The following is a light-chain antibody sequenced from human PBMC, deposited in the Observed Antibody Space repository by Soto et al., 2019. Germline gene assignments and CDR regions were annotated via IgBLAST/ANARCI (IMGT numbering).Light chain of an antibody. CDR1: QDIGDF. J-gene: IGKJ5*01. Sequence: DIQMTQSPSSLSASVGDRVTITCQASQDIGDFLNWYQQKPGKAPRLLIYDAYKLQVGVPSRXXGSGSGTVFSLTISSLQPEDIATYYCQRYDNVPPITFGQGTRLEIK. V-gene: IGKV1-33*01. CDR2: DAY. CDR3: QRYDNVPPIT.